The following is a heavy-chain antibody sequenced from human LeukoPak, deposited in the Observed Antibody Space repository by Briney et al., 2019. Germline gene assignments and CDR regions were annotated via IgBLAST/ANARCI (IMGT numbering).Heavy chain of an antibody. CDR2: ISSSGSNI. J-gene: IGHJ4*02. V-gene: IGHV3-48*03. CDR3: ARDPARGGY. CDR1: GFTFSSYE. D-gene: IGHD3-16*01. Sequence: GGSLRLSCAASGFTFSSYEMNWVRQAPGKGLEWVSYISSSGSNIYYADSVKGRFTISRDNAKNSLYRQMNSLRAEDTAVYYCARDPARGGYWGQGTLVTVSS.